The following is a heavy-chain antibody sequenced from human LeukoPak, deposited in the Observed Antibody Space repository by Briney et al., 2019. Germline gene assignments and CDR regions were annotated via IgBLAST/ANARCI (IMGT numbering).Heavy chain of an antibody. CDR3: AREKYYGSGILYYFDS. CDR2: ISSSSYI. D-gene: IGHD3-10*01. V-gene: IGHV3-21*01. CDR1: GFTFSSYS. Sequence: GGSLRLSCAASGFTFSSYSMNWVRQAPGKGLEWVSSISSSSYIYYADSVKGRFTISRDNAKNSLYLQMNSLRAEDTAVYYCAREKYYGSGILYYFDSWGQGTLVTVSS. J-gene: IGHJ4*02.